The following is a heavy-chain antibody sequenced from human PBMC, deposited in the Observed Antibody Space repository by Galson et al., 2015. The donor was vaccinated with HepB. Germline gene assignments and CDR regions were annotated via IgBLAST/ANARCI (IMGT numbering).Heavy chain of an antibody. Sequence: SLRLSCAASGFTFSSYGTHWVRQAPGKGLEWVAVMSYDGSDKYYTDSVKGRFTISRDNSKNTLYLQINSLRVEDTAVYYCARGLGIWYFDLWGRGTQVTVSS. V-gene: IGHV3-33*05. D-gene: IGHD7-27*01. CDR2: MSYDGSDK. CDR3: ARGLGIWYFDL. CDR1: GFTFSSYG. J-gene: IGHJ2*01.